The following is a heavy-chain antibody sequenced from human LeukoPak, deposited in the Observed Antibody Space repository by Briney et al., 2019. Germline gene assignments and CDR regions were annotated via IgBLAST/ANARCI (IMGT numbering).Heavy chain of an antibody. Sequence: ASVKVSCKASGYTFTSYFMHWVRQAPGQGLEWMGIINPSGGSTSYAQKFQGRVTMTRDTSTSTVYMELSSLRSEDTAVYYCAREPTEMATIYYFDYWGQGTLVTVSS. CDR2: INPSGGST. CDR1: GYTFTSYF. J-gene: IGHJ4*02. D-gene: IGHD5-24*01. V-gene: IGHV1-46*01. CDR3: AREPTEMATIYYFDY.